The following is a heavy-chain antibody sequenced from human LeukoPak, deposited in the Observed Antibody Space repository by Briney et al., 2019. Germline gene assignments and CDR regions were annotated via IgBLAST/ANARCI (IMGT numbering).Heavy chain of an antibody. Sequence: RSLRLSCAASGFTFSNAWMSWVRQAPGKGLEWVGRIKSKTDGGTTDYAAPVKGRFTISRDDSKNTLYLQMNSLKTEDTAVYYCTTAYYDFWSGYYRFDYWGQGTLVTVSS. CDR3: TTAYYDFWSGYYRFDY. CDR2: IKSKTDGGTT. V-gene: IGHV3-15*01. CDR1: GFTFSNAW. D-gene: IGHD3-3*01. J-gene: IGHJ4*02.